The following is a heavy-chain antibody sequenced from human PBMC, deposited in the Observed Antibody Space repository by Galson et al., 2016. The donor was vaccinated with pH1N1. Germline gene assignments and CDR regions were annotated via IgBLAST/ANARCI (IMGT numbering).Heavy chain of an antibody. V-gene: IGHV4-39*07. CDR3: ARDHCSGGSCYSGFDP. J-gene: IGHJ5*02. CDR1: GGSISSSSYY. D-gene: IGHD2-15*01. CDR2: IYYSGST. Sequence: SETLSLTCTVSGGSISSSSYYWGWIRQPPGKGLEWIGSIYYSGSTYYNPSLKSRLTISVDTSKNQFSLKLNSVTAADTAVYYCARDHCSGGSCYSGFDPWGQGILVTVSS.